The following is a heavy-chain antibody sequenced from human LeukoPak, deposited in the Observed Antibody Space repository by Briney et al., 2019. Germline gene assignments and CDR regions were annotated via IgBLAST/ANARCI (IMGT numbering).Heavy chain of an antibody. CDR1: GFTFSSYS. J-gene: IGHJ4*02. CDR3: ARGYGSGSYYNGVFDY. V-gene: IGHV3-7*01. D-gene: IGHD3-10*01. CDR2: IKQDGSEK. Sequence: GGSLRLSCAASGFTFSSYSMNWVRQAPGKGLEWVANIKQDGSEKYYVDSVKGRFTISRDNAKNSLYLQMNSLRAEDTAVYYCARGYGSGSYYNGVFDYWGQGTLVTVSS.